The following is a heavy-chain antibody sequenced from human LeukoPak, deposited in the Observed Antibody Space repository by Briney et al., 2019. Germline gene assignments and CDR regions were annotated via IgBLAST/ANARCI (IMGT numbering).Heavy chain of an antibody. D-gene: IGHD1-1*01. CDR2: INHSGST. V-gene: IGHV4-34*01. CDR3: ARRRRVSYYFDY. CDR1: GGSFSGYY. Sequence: SETLSLTCAVYGGSFSGYYWSWIRQPPGKGLEWIGEINHSGSTNYNPSLKSRVTISVDTSKNQFSLKLSSVTAADTAVYYCARRRRVSYYFDYWGQGTLVTVSS. J-gene: IGHJ4*02.